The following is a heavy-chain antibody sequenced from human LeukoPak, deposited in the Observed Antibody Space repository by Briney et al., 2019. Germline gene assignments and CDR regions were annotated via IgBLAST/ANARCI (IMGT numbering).Heavy chain of an antibody. CDR1: GFTFSSYW. CDR2: INTDGSST. D-gene: IGHD3-22*01. Sequence: PGGSLRLSCAASGFTFSSYWMHWVRQAPGKGLVWVSRINTDGSSTSYADSVKGRFTISRDNAKNTLYLQMNSLRAEDTAVYYCARDDSHYYDSSGSPRSYGMDVWGQGTTVTVSS. V-gene: IGHV3-74*01. CDR3: ARDDSHYYDSSGSPRSYGMDV. J-gene: IGHJ6*02.